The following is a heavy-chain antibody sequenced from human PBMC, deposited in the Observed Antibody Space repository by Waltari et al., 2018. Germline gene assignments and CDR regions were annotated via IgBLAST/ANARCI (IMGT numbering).Heavy chain of an antibody. D-gene: IGHD6-13*01. CDR3: ARSNEQQLVPHFDY. V-gene: IGHV3-30-3*01. CDR1: GFTFSSYA. Sequence: QVQLVESGGGVVQPGRSLRLSCAASGFTFSSYAMHWVRQAPGKGLEWVAVISYDGSNKYYADSVKGRFTISRDNSKNTLYLQMNSLRAEDTAVYYCARSNEQQLVPHFDYWGQGTLVTVSS. CDR2: ISYDGSNK. J-gene: IGHJ4*02.